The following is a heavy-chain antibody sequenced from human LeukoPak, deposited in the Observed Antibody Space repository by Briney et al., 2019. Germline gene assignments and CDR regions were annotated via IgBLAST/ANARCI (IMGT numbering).Heavy chain of an antibody. Sequence: GASVKVSCKASGGTFSSYAISWVRQAPGQGLEWMEGIIPIFGTANYAQKFQGRVTITADESTSTAYMELSSLRSEDTAVYYCARPSDGTENYYFDYWGQGTLVTVSS. CDR2: IIPIFGTA. D-gene: IGHD1-1*01. J-gene: IGHJ4*02. V-gene: IGHV1-69*13. CDR3: ARPSDGTENYYFDY. CDR1: GGTFSSYA.